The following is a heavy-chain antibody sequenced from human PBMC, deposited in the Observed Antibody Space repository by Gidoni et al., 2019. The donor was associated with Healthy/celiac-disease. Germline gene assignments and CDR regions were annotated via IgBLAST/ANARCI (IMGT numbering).Heavy chain of an antibody. D-gene: IGHD2-2*02. Sequence: QVQLVESGGGVVQPGRSLRLSCEASGFTFSIYGMHWVRQAPGTGLEWVAVISYDGSNKYYADSVKGRFTISRDNSKNTLYLQMNSLRAEDTAVYYCAKDLGCSSTTCYTPGSFDYWGQGTLVTVSS. V-gene: IGHV3-30*18. CDR1: GFTFSIYG. CDR2: ISYDGSNK. CDR3: AKDLGCSSTTCYTPGSFDY. J-gene: IGHJ4*02.